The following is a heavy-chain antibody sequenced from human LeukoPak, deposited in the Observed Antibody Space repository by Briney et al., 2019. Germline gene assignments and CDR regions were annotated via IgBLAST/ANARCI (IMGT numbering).Heavy chain of an antibody. CDR3: ARETTDYGGRLFDY. CDR1: GFTFTSYA. Sequence: PGGSLRLSCAASGFTFTSYAMSWIRQPPGKGLEWIGEINHSGSTNYNPSLKSRVTISVDTSKNQFSLKLSSVTAADTAVYYCARETTDYGGRLFDYWGQGTLVTVSS. CDR2: INHSGST. J-gene: IGHJ4*02. D-gene: IGHD4-17*01. V-gene: IGHV4-34*01.